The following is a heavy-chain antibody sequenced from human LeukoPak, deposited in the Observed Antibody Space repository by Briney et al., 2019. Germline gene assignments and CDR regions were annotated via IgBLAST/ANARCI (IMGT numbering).Heavy chain of an antibody. Sequence: GGSLRLSCAASGFIFSSYAMHWVRQAPGKGLEWVAIISSEGSSKYYADSVKGRFTIARDNSKNTLYLQMNSLRIEDTAVYYCAREVATLTDGFDIWGQGTMVTVSP. CDR1: GFIFSSYA. CDR2: ISSEGSSK. V-gene: IGHV3-30*04. D-gene: IGHD5-12*01. CDR3: AREVATLTDGFDI. J-gene: IGHJ3*02.